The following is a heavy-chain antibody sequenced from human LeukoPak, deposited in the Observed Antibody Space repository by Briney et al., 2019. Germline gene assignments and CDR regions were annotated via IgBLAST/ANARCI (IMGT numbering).Heavy chain of an antibody. J-gene: IGHJ5*02. CDR3: ARDPWANDYGDYANWFDP. CDR1: GYTFTSYD. V-gene: IGHV1-8*01. Sequence: GASVKVSCKASGYTFTSYDINWVRQATGQGLEWMGWMNPNSGNTGYAQKFQGRVTMTRNTSISTAYMELSSLRSEDTAVYYWARDPWANDYGDYANWFDPWGQGTLVPVSP. D-gene: IGHD4-17*01. CDR2: MNPNSGNT.